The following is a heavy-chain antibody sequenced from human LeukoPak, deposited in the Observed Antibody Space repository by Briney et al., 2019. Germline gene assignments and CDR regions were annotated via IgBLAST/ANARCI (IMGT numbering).Heavy chain of an antibody. Sequence: SETLSLTCIVSGGSISSTSYYWGWIRQSPGKGLEWIGSFYYSGSIFDNPSLKSRVTISVDRSKNQFSLKLSSVTAADTAVYYCARHAFEYSSSSPYDYWGQGTLVTVSS. CDR2: FYYSGSI. CDR3: ARHAFEYSSSSPYDY. D-gene: IGHD6-6*01. V-gene: IGHV4-39*07. CDR1: GGSISSTSYY. J-gene: IGHJ4*02.